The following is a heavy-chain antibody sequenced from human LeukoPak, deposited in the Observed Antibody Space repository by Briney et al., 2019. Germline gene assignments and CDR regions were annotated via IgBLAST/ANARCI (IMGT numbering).Heavy chain of an antibody. V-gene: IGHV1-69*13. Sequence: SVKVSCKASGYTFTGYYMHWMRQAPGQGLEWMGGIIPIFGTANYAQKFQGRVTITADESTSTAYMELSSLRSEDTAVYHCARDPSRLRSGFDYWGQGTLVTVSS. CDR2: IIPIFGTA. J-gene: IGHJ4*02. CDR3: ARDPSRLRSGFDY. D-gene: IGHD4-17*01. CDR1: GYTFTGYY.